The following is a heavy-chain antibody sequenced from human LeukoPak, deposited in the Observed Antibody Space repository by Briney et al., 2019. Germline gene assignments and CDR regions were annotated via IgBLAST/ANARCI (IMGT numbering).Heavy chain of an antibody. Sequence: SETLSLTCSVAGASSSSAGYYWSWIRQHPGKGLEWIGYIYYRGNTNYNPSLKSRVTMAVDTSKNQFSLKVSSVTAADTAVYYCARAGNNWSFDYWGQGTLVTVSS. CDR1: GASSSSAGYY. CDR2: IYYRGNT. CDR3: ARAGNNWSFDY. V-gene: IGHV4-61*08. D-gene: IGHD1-1*01. J-gene: IGHJ4*02.